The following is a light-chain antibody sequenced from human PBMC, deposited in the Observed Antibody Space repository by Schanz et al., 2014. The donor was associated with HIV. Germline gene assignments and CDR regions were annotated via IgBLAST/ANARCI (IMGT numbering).Light chain of an antibody. V-gene: IGLV2-14*03. Sequence: QSALTQPASVSGSLGQSITISCTGTSGDVGRYHYASWYQQHPGQAPKLLIYDVTYRPSGISNRFSGSKSGYTASLTISGLQADDEADYYCSSYTSSSTVVFGGGTKVTVL. CDR1: SGDVGRYHY. CDR2: DVT. CDR3: SSYTSSSTVV. J-gene: IGLJ2*01.